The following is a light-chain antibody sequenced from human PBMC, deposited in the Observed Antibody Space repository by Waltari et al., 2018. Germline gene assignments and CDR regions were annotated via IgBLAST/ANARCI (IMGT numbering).Light chain of an antibody. CDR3: QKYDRAPFT. J-gene: IGKJ4*01. Sequence: DIQMTQSPSFLSASVGDTVTITCRASRAISDYLAWYQQQAGKTPRLLMFSASTLQSGVPSRFSGSGSGTDFSLTISNLQPEDVATYFCQKYDRAPFTFGSGTKIDVK. V-gene: IGKV1-27*01. CDR2: SAS. CDR1: RAISDY.